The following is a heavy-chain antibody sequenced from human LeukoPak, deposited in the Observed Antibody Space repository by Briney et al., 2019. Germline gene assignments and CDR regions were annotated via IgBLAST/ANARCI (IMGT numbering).Heavy chain of an antibody. CDR3: ARGDIVATIGTFYFDC. CDR2: INWNGGST. Sequence: GGSQRLSCAASGFIFNDYAMRWVRQAPGKGLEWVSGINWNGGSTGYADSVKGRFTISRDNANNSLFLQMHSLRAEDTALYYCARGDIVATIGTFYFDCWGQGTLVTVSS. J-gene: IGHJ4*02. V-gene: IGHV3-20*04. CDR1: GFIFNDYA. D-gene: IGHD5-12*01.